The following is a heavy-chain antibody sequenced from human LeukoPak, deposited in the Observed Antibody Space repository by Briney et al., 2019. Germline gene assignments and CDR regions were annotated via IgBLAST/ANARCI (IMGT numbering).Heavy chain of an antibody. V-gene: IGHV4-34*01. CDR3: ARGSVDYGDYGRGADAFDI. CDR1: GGSFSGYY. D-gene: IGHD4-17*01. Sequence: PSETLSLTCAVYGGSFSGYYWSWIRQPPGKGLEWIGEINHSGSTNYNPSLKSRVTISVDTSKNQFSLKLSSVTAADTAVYYCARGSVDYGDYGRGADAFDIWGQGTMVTVSS. CDR2: INHSGST. J-gene: IGHJ3*02.